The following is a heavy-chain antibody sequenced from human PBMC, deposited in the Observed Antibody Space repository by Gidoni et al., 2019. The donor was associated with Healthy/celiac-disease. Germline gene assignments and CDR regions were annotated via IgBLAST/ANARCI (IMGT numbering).Heavy chain of an antibody. Sequence: QVQLQESGPGLVKPSQTLSLTCTVSGGSISSGSYYWRWIRQPAGKGLEWIGRIYTSGSTNYNPSLKSRVTISVDTSKNQFSLKLSSVTAADTAVYYCARVASSSSNRYYYYGMDVWGQGTTVTVSS. J-gene: IGHJ6*02. CDR1: GGSISSGSYY. V-gene: IGHV4-61*02. CDR2: IYTSGST. CDR3: ARVASSSSNRYYYYGMDV. D-gene: IGHD6-6*01.